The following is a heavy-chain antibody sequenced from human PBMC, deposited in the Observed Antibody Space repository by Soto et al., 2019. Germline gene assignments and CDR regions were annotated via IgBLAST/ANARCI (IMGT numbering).Heavy chain of an antibody. Sequence: ASVKVSCKASGYTFTGYYMHWVRQAPGQGLEWMGWINPNSGGTNYAQKFQGRISMTRNTSMNTAYMELNSLTSEDTAVYYCTRGQEVWWNAGPLGLHGLDVWGQGTTVTVSS. J-gene: IGHJ6*02. CDR2: INPNSGGT. CDR3: TRGQEVWWNAGPLGLHGLDV. D-gene: IGHD3-16*01. V-gene: IGHV1-2*02. CDR1: GYTFTGYY.